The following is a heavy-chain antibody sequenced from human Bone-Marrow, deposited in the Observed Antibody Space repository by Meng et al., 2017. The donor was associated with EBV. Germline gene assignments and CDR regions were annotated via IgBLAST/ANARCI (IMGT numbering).Heavy chain of an antibody. CDR3: ARAGYHRPASEY. Sequence: QVQLRESGPDLVGPSGTLALTCAVSRGFITSGDWWSWVRQSPGKGLEWIGEIHHSGGTSYNPSLKSRVTISLDMSKDQFSLRLSSVTAADTAVYYCARAGYHRPASEYWGQGTLVTVSS. V-gene: IGHV4-4*02. D-gene: IGHD2-15*01. CDR2: IHHSGGT. J-gene: IGHJ4*02. CDR1: RGFITSGDW.